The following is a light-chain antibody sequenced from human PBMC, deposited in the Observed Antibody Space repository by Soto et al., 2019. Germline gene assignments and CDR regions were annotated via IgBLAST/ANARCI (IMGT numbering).Light chain of an antibody. CDR1: QSFRGL. CDR3: QQRHMWPIT. J-gene: IGKJ5*01. Sequence: EVVLTQSPVTLSLSPGERATLSCRASQSFRGLLAWYQQKPGQAPRLLIYDAYNRATGIPPRFSGSGYGTDFTLTTSSLEPEDSAVYYCQQRHMWPITFGQGTRLEI. V-gene: IGKV3-11*01. CDR2: DAY.